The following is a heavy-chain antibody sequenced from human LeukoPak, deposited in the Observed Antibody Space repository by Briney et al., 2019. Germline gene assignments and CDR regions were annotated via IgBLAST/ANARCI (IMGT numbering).Heavy chain of an antibody. CDR1: GFTFSSYS. V-gene: IGHV3-21*01. CDR3: AKDRSTSSYYYYMDV. CDR2: ISSSSSYI. J-gene: IGHJ6*03. D-gene: IGHD2-2*01. Sequence: GGSLRLSCAASGFTFSSYSMNWVRQAPGKGLEGVSSISSSSSYIYYADSVKGRFTISRDNSNNTLYLQMNSLRAEDTAVYYCAKDRSTSSYYYYMDVWGKGTTVTVSS.